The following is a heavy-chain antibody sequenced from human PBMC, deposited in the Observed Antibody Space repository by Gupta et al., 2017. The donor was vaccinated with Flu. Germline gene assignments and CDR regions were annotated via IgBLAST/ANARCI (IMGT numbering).Heavy chain of an antibody. D-gene: IGHD6-19*01. J-gene: IGHJ6*02. CDR1: GFTFSSYG. CDR3: AKDRRGIAVAGTIYYYYGMDV. Sequence: QVQLVESGGGVVQPGRSLRLSCAASGFTFSSYGMHWVRQAPGKGLEWVAVISYDGSNKYYADSVKGRFTISRDNSKNTLYLQMNSLRAEDTAVYYCAKDRRGIAVAGTIYYYYGMDVWGQGTTVTVSS. CDR2: ISYDGSNK. V-gene: IGHV3-30*18.